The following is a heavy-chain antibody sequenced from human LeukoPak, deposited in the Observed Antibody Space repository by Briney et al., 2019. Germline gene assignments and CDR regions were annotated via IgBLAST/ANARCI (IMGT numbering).Heavy chain of an antibody. Sequence: GGSLRLSCAASGFTFNGYNMNWVRQASGKGLEWDSAISGSGGTTYYADSVKGRFTISRDNSKNTLYLQMNSLRAEDTAIYYCAQVPRFNWGKTPFDYWGQGTLVTVSS. CDR1: GFTFNGYN. D-gene: IGHD7-27*01. CDR2: ISGSGGTT. J-gene: IGHJ4*02. V-gene: IGHV3-23*01. CDR3: AQVPRFNWGKTPFDY.